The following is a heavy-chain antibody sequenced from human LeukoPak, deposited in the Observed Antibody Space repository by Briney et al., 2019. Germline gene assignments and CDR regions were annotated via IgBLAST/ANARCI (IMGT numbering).Heavy chain of an antibody. Sequence: ASVKVSCKASGYTFTSYYMHWVRQAPGQGLEWMGIINPSGGSTSYAQKFQGRVTMTRDTSTSTVYMELSSLRSEDTAVYYCARGRFYYYDSSGQSPYWGQGTLVTVSS. CDR2: INPSGGST. V-gene: IGHV1-46*01. CDR1: GYTFTSYY. J-gene: IGHJ4*02. D-gene: IGHD3-22*01. CDR3: ARGRFYYYDSSGQSPY.